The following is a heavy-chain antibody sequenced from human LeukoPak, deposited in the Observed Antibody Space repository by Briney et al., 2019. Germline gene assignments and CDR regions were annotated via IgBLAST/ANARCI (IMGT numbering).Heavy chain of an antibody. D-gene: IGHD3-3*01. CDR2: ISSNGGST. V-gene: IGHV3-64*01. Sequence: PGGSLRLSCAASGFTFSSYAMHWVRQAPGKGLEYVSAISSNGGSTYYANSVKGRFTISRDNSKNTLYLQMGSLRAEDMAVYYCARVVRSYDFWSGYYDYWGQGTLVTVSS. CDR3: ARVVRSYDFWSGYYDY. CDR1: GFTFSSYA. J-gene: IGHJ4*02.